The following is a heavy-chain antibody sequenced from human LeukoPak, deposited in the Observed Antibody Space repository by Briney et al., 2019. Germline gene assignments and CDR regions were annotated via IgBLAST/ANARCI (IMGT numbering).Heavy chain of an antibody. V-gene: IGHV3-23*01. CDR2: ISGSGGST. CDR3: AKDGYSSGWFVNY. Sequence: GGSLRLSCAASGFIFSSYAMSWVRQAPGKGLEWVSAISGSGGSTYYADSVKGRFTISRDNSKNTLYLQMNSLRAEDTAVYHCAKDGYSSGWFVNYWGQGTLVTVSS. D-gene: IGHD6-19*01. J-gene: IGHJ4*02. CDR1: GFIFSSYA.